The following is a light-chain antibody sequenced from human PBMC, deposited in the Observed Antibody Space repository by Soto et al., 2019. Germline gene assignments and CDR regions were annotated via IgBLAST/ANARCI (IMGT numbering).Light chain of an antibody. V-gene: IGKV1-39*01. Sequence: DIQMTQSPSSLSASVGDRVTITCRASQSISSYLNWYQQKPGKAPKLLIYAASSLQSGVPSRFSGGGSGTDFTLTISSLEPEDFAVYYCQQYGNSPLIFTFGPGTKVDIK. CDR3: QQYGNSPLIFT. CDR1: QSISSY. CDR2: AAS. J-gene: IGKJ3*01.